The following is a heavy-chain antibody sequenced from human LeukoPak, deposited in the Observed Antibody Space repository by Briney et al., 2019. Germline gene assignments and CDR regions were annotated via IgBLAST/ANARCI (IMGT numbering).Heavy chain of an antibody. D-gene: IGHD3-10*01. Sequence: PSETLSLTCSVSDDSITMYYWTWIRQPPGKGLEWIGSIYHSGSTYYNPSLKTRVTISVDKSKNQFSLKLSSVTAADTAVYYCARVLPLVRGGNWFDPWGQGTLVTVSS. CDR2: IYHSGST. CDR1: DDSITMYY. V-gene: IGHV4-38-2*02. CDR3: ARVLPLVRGGNWFDP. J-gene: IGHJ5*02.